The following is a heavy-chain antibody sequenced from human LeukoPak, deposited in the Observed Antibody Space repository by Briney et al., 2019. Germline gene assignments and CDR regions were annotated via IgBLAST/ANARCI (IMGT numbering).Heavy chain of an antibody. CDR1: GFTFSTYN. CDR3: VRDNSRGQSLGVIY. CDR2: INADSSTI. Sequence: PGGSLRLSCAASGFTFSTYNMNWVRQAPGKGLEWISYINADSSTIQYADSVGGRFTTSRDNAKNPLYLQMNSLRAEDTAVYYCVRDNSRGQSLGVIYWGQGSLVTVSS. V-gene: IGHV3-48*01. D-gene: IGHD3-22*01. J-gene: IGHJ4*02.